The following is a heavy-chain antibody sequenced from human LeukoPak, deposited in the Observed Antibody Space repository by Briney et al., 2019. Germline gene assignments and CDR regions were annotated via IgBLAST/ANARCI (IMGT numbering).Heavy chain of an antibody. J-gene: IGHJ3*02. D-gene: IGHD6-13*01. V-gene: IGHV3-7*01. CDR3: AREGVSAAAYTYAFDI. Sequence: GGSLRLSCAASGFTFSSYWMSWVCQAPGKGLEWVANIKQDGSEKYYVDSVKGRFTISRDNAKNSLYLQMNSLRAEDTTVYYCAREGVSAAAYTYAFDIWGQGTMVTVSS. CDR1: GFTFSSYW. CDR2: IKQDGSEK.